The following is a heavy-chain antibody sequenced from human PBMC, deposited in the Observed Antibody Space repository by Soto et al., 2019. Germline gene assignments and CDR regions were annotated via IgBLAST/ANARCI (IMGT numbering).Heavy chain of an antibody. D-gene: IGHD3-9*01. Sequence: EVQLVESGGDLVQPGGSLRLSCAASGYTFSHYWMHWVRQAPGKGLVWVSRVNPDGTITTYADSVKGRFTISRDNAKNTLYLQMNSLGVEDTALYYCSYDIFGDKDFWGQGTPVTVSS. CDR3: SYDIFGDKDF. CDR2: VNPDGTIT. CDR1: GYTFSHYW. J-gene: IGHJ4*02. V-gene: IGHV3-74*01.